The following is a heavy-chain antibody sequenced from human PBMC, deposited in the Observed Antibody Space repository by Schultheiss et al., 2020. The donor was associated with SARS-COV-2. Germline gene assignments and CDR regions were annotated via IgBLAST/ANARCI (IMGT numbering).Heavy chain of an antibody. J-gene: IGHJ3*02. D-gene: IGHD4-17*01. Sequence: KISCKASGGTFSSYAISWVRQAPGQGLEWMGGIVPIFGTANYAQKFQGRVTITADKSTSTAYMELSSLRSEDTAVYYCARDMTTVTIDAFDIWGQGTMVTVSS. CDR1: GGTFSSYA. CDR3: ARDMTTVTIDAFDI. CDR2: IVPIFGTA. V-gene: IGHV1-69*06.